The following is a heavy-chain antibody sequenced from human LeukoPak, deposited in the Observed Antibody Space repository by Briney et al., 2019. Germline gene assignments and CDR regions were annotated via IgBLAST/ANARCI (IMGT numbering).Heavy chain of an antibody. Sequence: SETLSLTCDVSGGSVSSTNWWTLVRQPPGKGLEWIGEVHLDGRTNCNPSLKSRLTMSVDLSENHISLKLTSVTAADTAVYYCAREGGFFRPLDYSGQGTLVTVSS. CDR1: GGSVSSTNW. CDR3: AREGGFFRPLDY. V-gene: IGHV4-4*02. J-gene: IGHJ4*02. D-gene: IGHD3-3*01. CDR2: VHLDGRT.